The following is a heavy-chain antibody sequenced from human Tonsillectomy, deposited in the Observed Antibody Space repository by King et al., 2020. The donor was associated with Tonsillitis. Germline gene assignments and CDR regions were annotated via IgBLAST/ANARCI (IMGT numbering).Heavy chain of an antibody. D-gene: IGHD3-10*01. CDR3: ARDPDGYYFDY. V-gene: IGHV3-30*04. Sequence: VQLVESGGGVVQPGRSLRHSCAASGFTFSSYAIHWVRQAPGKGLEWVAVISYDGSDKYYVDSVKGRFTLSRDNSKNTLYLQMNSLSAEDTAVYYCARDPDGYYFDYWGQGTLVTVSS. CDR1: GFTFSSYA. CDR2: ISYDGSDK. J-gene: IGHJ4*02.